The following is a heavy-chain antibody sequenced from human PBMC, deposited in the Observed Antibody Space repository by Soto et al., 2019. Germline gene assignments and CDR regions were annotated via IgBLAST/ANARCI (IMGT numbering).Heavy chain of an antibody. D-gene: IGHD1-26*01. V-gene: IGHV3-48*01. CDR2: ISSSSSTI. CDR1: GFTFSGYS. CDR3: ARVRVATARFDAFDI. Sequence: PGGSLRLSCAASGFTFSGYSMNWVRQAPGKGLEWVSYISSSSSTIYYADSVKGRFTISRDNAKNSLYLQMNSLRAEDTAVYYCARVRVATARFDAFDIWGQGTMVTVSS. J-gene: IGHJ3*02.